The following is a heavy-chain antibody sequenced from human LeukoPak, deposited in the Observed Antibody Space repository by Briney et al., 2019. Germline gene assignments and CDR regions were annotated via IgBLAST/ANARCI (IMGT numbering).Heavy chain of an antibody. V-gene: IGHV3-30*02. CDR3: ARDWDYGDPGPYFDY. J-gene: IGHJ4*02. CDR1: GFTFSSYG. CDR2: IRYDGSNK. D-gene: IGHD4-17*01. Sequence: GGSLRLSCAASGFTFSSYGMHWVRQAPGKGLEWVAFIRYDGSNKYYADSVKGRFTISRDNSKNTLYLQMNSLRAEDTAVYYCARDWDYGDPGPYFDYWGQGTLVTVSS.